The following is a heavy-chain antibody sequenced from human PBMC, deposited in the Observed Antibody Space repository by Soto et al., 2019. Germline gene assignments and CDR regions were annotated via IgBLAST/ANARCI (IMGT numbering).Heavy chain of an antibody. D-gene: IGHD3-22*01. V-gene: IGHV4-59*08. CDR1: GGSISSYY. J-gene: IGHJ4*02. CDR3: ARQDYDSSGYYFDY. Sequence: SETLSLTCTVSGGSISSYYWSWIRQPPGKGLEWIGYIYYSGSTNYNPSLKSRVTISVDTSKNQFSLKLSSVTAADTAVYYCARQDYDSSGYYFDYWGQGTLVTVSS. CDR2: IYYSGST.